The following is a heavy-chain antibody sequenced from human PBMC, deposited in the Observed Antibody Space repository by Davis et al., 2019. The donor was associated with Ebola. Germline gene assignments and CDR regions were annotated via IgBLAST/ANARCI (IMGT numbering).Heavy chain of an antibody. CDR1: GFTFSSYW. CDR3: AREIDPI. J-gene: IGHJ4*02. V-gene: IGHV3-7*01. CDR2: IKQDGSEK. Sequence: GESLKISCAASGFTFSSYWMTWVRLAPGKGLEWVANIKQDGSEKYYVDSVKGRFTISRDNAKNSLYLQMNSLRAEDTAVYYCAREIDPIWGQGTLVTVSS.